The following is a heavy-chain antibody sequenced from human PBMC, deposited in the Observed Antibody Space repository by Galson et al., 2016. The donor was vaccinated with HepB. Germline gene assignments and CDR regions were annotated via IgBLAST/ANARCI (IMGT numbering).Heavy chain of an antibody. CDR2: IIPIFDIT. CDR1: GGTFSNNA. V-gene: IGHV1-69*13. J-gene: IGHJ6*02. Sequence: SVKVSCKASSGGTFSNNAISWVRQAPGQGLEWMGGIIPIFDITNYAQKFQGTVTITADESTSTAYMELSSLRSEDTAVYYWASSLMARGVIITFGMDVWGQGTTVTVSS. CDR3: ASSLMARGVIITFGMDV. D-gene: IGHD3-10*01.